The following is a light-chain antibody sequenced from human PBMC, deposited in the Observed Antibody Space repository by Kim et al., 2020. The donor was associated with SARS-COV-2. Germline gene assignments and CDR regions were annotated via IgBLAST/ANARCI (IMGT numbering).Light chain of an antibody. Sequence: DIQMTQSPSSLSASVGDRVTITCRASQTIRTYLNWYQQKPGKAPKLLIYAASSLESGVPSRFSGSGSGTDFTLTISSLQPEDFVTYYCQQIYSAPFTFGPGTKVDIK. J-gene: IGKJ3*01. V-gene: IGKV1-39*01. CDR2: AAS. CDR3: QQIYSAPFT. CDR1: QTIRTY.